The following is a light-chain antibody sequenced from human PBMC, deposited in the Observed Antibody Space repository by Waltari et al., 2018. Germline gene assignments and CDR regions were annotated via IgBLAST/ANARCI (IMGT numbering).Light chain of an antibody. CDR3: QQYDGEVVT. Sequence: EIVLTQSPGTLSLSPGERAPLSGRASQSVTSISLTWYQQKLGQAPRLLIYGTSSRATGIPDRFSGSGCGTDFTLTISRLEPEDFAVYYCQQYDGEVVTFGGGTKVEI. V-gene: IGKV3-20*01. J-gene: IGKJ4*01. CDR1: QSVTSIS. CDR2: GTS.